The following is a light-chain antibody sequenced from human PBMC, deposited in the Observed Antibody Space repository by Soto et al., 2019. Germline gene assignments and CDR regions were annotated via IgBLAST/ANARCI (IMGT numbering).Light chain of an antibody. V-gene: IGKV3-20*01. J-gene: IGKJ1*01. Sequence: EIVLTQSPGILSLSPGERATLSCRASQPVSSSYLAWYQQKPGQAPRLLIYAASTRATGIPDRFSGSGSGTDFTLTISRREPEDFAVSYCQQCGISRWPVGRGTKVDI. CDR3: QQCGISRWP. CDR1: QPVSSSY. CDR2: AAS.